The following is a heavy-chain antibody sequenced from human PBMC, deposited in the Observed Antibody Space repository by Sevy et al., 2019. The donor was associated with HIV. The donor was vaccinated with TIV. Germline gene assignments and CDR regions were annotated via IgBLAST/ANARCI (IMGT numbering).Heavy chain of an antibody. CDR2: INPNSGGT. CDR3: ARVVSHDYGDYELGYYYYGMDV. Sequence: ASVKVSCKASGYTFTGYYMHWVRQAPGQGLEWMGRINPNSGGTNYAQKFQGRVTMTRDTSISTAYMELSRLRSDDTAVYYCARVVSHDYGDYELGYYYYGMDVWGQGTTVTVSS. V-gene: IGHV1-2*06. J-gene: IGHJ6*02. D-gene: IGHD4-17*01. CDR1: GYTFTGYY.